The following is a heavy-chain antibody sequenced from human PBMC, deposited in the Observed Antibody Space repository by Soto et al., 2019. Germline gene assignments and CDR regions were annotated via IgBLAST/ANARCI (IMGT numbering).Heavy chain of an antibody. CDR3: ARGIAVAGTVPAFDI. CDR1: GYTFTNYW. Sequence: GESLKISCKGSGYTFTNYWIAWVRQMPGKGLEWMGLIYAGDSDTKYSPSFQGQVTISADKSISTAYLQWSSLKASDTAMYYCARGIAVAGTVPAFDIWGQGTMVTVSS. V-gene: IGHV5-51*01. CDR2: IYAGDSDT. D-gene: IGHD6-19*01. J-gene: IGHJ3*02.